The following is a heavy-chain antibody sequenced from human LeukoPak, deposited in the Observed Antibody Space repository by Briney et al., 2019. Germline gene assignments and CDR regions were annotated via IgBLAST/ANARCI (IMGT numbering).Heavy chain of an antibody. D-gene: IGHD3-10*01. CDR3: AREFGGIYWDY. CDR1: GGSISVSYYF. V-gene: IGHV4-39*07. CDR2: VYYSGTS. Sequence: SGTLFLPCRVPGGSISVSYYFWGGIRQPPGEALGGVGSVYYSGTSSYNPSLKSRVTISVDMSKNPFSLRLSSVTAADTAVYYCAREFGGIYWDYWGQGTLVTVSS. J-gene: IGHJ4*02.